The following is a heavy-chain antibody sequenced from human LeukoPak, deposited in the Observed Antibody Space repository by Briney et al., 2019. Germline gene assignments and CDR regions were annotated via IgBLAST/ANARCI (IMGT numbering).Heavy chain of an antibody. Sequence: GGSLRLSCTTSGFTFSAYWMGWVRQAPGKGLEWVANIHQHGSKENYLDSVKGRFTISRDNSKDTLYLQMNSLRAEDTAVYYCAKVEYTSSWYGVGSLDYWGQGTLVTVSS. CDR1: GFTFSAYW. D-gene: IGHD6-13*01. J-gene: IGHJ4*02. CDR3: AKVEYTSSWYGVGSLDY. V-gene: IGHV3-7*01. CDR2: IHQHGSKE.